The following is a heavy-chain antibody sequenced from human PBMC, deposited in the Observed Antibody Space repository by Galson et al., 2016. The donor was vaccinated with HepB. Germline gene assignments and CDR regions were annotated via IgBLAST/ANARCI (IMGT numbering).Heavy chain of an antibody. V-gene: IGHV3-23*01. D-gene: IGHD6-19*01. CDR1: GFTFTTYA. J-gene: IGHJ4*02. Sequence: SLRLSCAASGFTFTTYALSWVRQAPGKGLEWVSAISSGGDATYYTDSVQGLFSISRDNSKNMLYLQMNSLRAEDTAVYFCAKEYSSFFDSWGQGTLVTVSS. CDR2: ISSGGDAT. CDR3: AKEYSSFFDS.